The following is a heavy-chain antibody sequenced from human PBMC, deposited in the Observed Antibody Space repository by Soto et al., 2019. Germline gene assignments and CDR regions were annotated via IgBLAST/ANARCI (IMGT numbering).Heavy chain of an antibody. CDR3: ARVPSRGFSRAPYD. CDR2: XXPXXGXT. J-gene: IGHJ4*02. D-gene: IGHD3-10*01. CDR1: GYSFTSYY. Sequence: ASVKVSCKASGYSFTSYYMHLVRQAPGQGLEWXGIXXPXXGXTXXXQXXXGRVTMTRDTSTSTVYMELSSLRSEDTAVYYCARVPSRGFSRAPYDWGQGTLVTVS. V-gene: IGHV1-46*01.